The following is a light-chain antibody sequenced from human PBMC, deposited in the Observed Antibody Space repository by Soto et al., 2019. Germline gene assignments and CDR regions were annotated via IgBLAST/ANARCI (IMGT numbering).Light chain of an antibody. V-gene: IGLV4-60*02. Sequence: QLVLTQSSSASASLGSSVKLTCTLSSGHSTYIIAWHQQQSGKAPRYLMKLEGSGSYSKGSGVPDRFSGSSSGADRYLTISNLQFEDEADYYCETWDSNTRLFGGGTKLTVL. CDR3: ETWDSNTRL. CDR1: SGHSTYI. CDR2: LEGSGSY. J-gene: IGLJ3*02.